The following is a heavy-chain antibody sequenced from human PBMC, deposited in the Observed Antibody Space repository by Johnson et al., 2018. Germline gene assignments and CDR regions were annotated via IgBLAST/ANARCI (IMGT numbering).Heavy chain of an antibody. Sequence: EVQLVESGGGLVKPGGSLRLSCAASGFTFSSYSMNWVRQAPGKGLEWVSSISSSSSYIYYADSVKGRFTISRDNAKNSLDLQMNSLRAEDTAVYYWARDGAVAVLGYDYYMDVWGKGTTVTVSS. CDR2: ISSSSSYI. J-gene: IGHJ6*03. V-gene: IGHV3-21*01. D-gene: IGHD6-19*01. CDR1: GFTFSSYS. CDR3: ARDGAVAVLGYDYYMDV.